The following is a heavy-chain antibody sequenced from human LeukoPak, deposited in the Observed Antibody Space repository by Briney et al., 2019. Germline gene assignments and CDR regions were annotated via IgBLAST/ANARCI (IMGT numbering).Heavy chain of an antibody. CDR3: ASGGRLPLDAPYYFDY. Sequence: PGGSLRLSCAASGFTFSSYGMHWVRQAPGKGLEWVAVISYDGSNKYYADSVKGRFTISRDNSKNTLYLQMNSLRAEDTAVYYCASGGRLPLDAPYYFDYWGQGTLVTVSS. J-gene: IGHJ4*02. D-gene: IGHD5-18*01. CDR1: GFTFSSYG. V-gene: IGHV3-30*03. CDR2: ISYDGSNK.